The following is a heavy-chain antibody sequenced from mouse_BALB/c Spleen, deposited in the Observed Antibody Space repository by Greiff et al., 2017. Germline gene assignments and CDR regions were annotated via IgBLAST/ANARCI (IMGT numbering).Heavy chain of an antibody. CDR1: GFTFSSYT. CDR2: ISNGGGST. J-gene: IGHJ1*01. CDR3: ARQVFFYWYFDV. V-gene: IGHV5-12-2*01. Sequence: EVMLVESGGGLVQPGGSLKLSCAASGFTFSSYTMSWVRQTPEKRLEWVAYISNGGGSTYYPDTVKGRFTISRDNAKNTLYLQMSSLKSEDTAMYYCARQVFFYWYFDVWGAGTTVTVSS.